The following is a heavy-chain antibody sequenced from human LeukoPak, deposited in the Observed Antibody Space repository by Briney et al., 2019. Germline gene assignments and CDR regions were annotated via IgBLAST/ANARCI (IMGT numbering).Heavy chain of an antibody. D-gene: IGHD2-2*01. Sequence: SETLSLTCTVSGGSISSRTYYWGWIRQPPGTELEWIGSGYYSGSTYYNPSLKSRVTISVDTSKNQFSLKLRSVTAADTAVYYSARLADCSSTRCHDYWGQGTLVTVSS. CDR2: GYYSGST. CDR3: ARLADCSSTRCHDY. J-gene: IGHJ4*02. CDR1: GGSISSRTYY. V-gene: IGHV4-39*01.